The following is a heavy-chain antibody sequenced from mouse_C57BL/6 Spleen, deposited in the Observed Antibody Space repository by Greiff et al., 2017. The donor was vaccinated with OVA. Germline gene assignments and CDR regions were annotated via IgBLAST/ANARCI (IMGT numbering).Heavy chain of an antibody. J-gene: IGHJ3*01. CDR1: GYTFTDYY. CDR3: APTGPSWFAY. CDR2: INPNNGGT. D-gene: IGHD4-1*02. V-gene: IGHV1-26*01. Sequence: VQLQQSGPELVKPGASVKISCKASGYTFTDYYMNWVKQSHGKSLEWIGDINPNNGGTSYNQKFKGKATLTVDKSSSTAYMELRSLTSEDSAVYYCAPTGPSWFAYWGQGTLVTVSA.